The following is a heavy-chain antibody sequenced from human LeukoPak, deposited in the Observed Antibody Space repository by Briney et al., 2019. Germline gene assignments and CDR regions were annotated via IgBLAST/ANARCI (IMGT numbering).Heavy chain of an antibody. CDR2: INHSGST. CDR3: ARDGAAAGTYYFDY. J-gene: IGHJ4*02. Sequence: PSETPSLTCAVYGGSFSGYYWSWIRQPPGKGLEWIGEINHSGSTNYNPSLKSRVTISVDTSKNQFSLKLSSVTAADTAVYYCARDGAAAGTYYFDYWGQGTLVTVSS. V-gene: IGHV4-34*01. CDR1: GGSFSGYY. D-gene: IGHD6-13*01.